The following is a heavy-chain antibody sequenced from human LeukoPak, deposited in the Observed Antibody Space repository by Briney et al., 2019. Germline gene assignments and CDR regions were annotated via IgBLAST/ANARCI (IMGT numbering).Heavy chain of an antibody. CDR1: GFTFSSYW. D-gene: IGHD3-10*01. J-gene: IGHJ5*02. CDR3: ARDPSGSPVFDP. Sequence: GGSLRLSCAASGFTFSSYWMNWVRQAPVKGLEWVANIKQDGSVKNYVDSVKGRFTISRDNAKNSLFLQMNSLRAEDTAVYYCARDPSGSPVFDPWGQGTLVTVSS. CDR2: IKQDGSVK. V-gene: IGHV3-7*03.